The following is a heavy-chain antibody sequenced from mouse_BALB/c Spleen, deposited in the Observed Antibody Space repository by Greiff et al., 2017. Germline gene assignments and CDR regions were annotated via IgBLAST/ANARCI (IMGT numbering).Heavy chain of an antibody. CDR1: GYSITSDYA. D-gene: IGHD2-4*01. Sequence: EVQLKQSGPGLVKPSQSLSLTCTVTGYSITSDYAWNWIRQFPGNKLEWMGYISYSGSTSYNPSLKSRISITRDTSKNQFFLQLNSVTTEDTATYYCARSEDYDPHYYAMDYWGQGTSVTVSS. V-gene: IGHV3-2*02. CDR3: ARSEDYDPHYYAMDY. J-gene: IGHJ4*01. CDR2: ISYSGST.